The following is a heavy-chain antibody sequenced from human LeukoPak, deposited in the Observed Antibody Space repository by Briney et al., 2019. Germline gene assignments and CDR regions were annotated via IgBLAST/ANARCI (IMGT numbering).Heavy chain of an antibody. D-gene: IGHD1-14*01. V-gene: IGHV3-7*02. CDR2: IKQDGSEK. CDR3: ATQRSGIFDY. Sequence: GGSLRLSCATSGFXFSNYWMAWVRQAPGKGREWVANIKQDGSEKYYVDSVKGRFTLSRDNAKNSLYLQMNSLRVEDTAVYYCATQRSGIFDYWGQGTLVTVSS. J-gene: IGHJ4*02. CDR1: GFXFSNYW.